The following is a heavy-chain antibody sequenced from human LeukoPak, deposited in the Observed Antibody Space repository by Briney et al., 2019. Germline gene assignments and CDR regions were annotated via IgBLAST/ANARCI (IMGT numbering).Heavy chain of an antibody. Sequence: GGSLRLSCAASGFTFSSSAMSWVRQVPGKGLEWVSGISASGGSTSYADSVRGRFTISRDNSKNTLYLQMNSLRAEDTAVYYCAKDPWLAHFDYWGQGTLVTVSS. CDR3: AKDPWLAHFDY. J-gene: IGHJ4*02. CDR2: ISASGGST. CDR1: GFTFSSSA. V-gene: IGHV3-23*01. D-gene: IGHD6-19*01.